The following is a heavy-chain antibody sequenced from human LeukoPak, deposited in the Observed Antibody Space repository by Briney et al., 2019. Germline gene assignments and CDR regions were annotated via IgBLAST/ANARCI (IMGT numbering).Heavy chain of an antibody. J-gene: IGHJ4*02. Sequence: GASVKVSCKVSGYTLTELSMHWVRQAPGKGLEWMGGFDPEDGETIYAQKFQGRVTMTEDTSTDTAYMELSSLRSEDTAVYYCATDGGYCSGGSCYSPPYWGQGALVTVSS. CDR2: FDPEDGET. CDR1: GYTLTELS. V-gene: IGHV1-24*01. CDR3: ATDGGYCSGGSCYSPPY. D-gene: IGHD2-15*01.